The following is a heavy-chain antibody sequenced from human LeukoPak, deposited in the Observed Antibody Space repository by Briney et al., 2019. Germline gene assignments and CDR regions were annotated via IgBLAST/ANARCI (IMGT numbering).Heavy chain of an antibody. CDR2: IYSGGST. D-gene: IGHD3-22*01. V-gene: IGHV3-53*01. Sequence: GGSLRLSSAASGFTVSSKYMSWVRQAPGKGLEWVSVIYSGGSTYYADSVKGRFTISRDNSKNTLYLQMNSLRAEDTAVYYCARDLHYYDSSGYFGYYGMDVWGQGTTVTVSS. CDR3: ARDLHYYDSSGYFGYYGMDV. CDR1: GFTVSSKY. J-gene: IGHJ6*02.